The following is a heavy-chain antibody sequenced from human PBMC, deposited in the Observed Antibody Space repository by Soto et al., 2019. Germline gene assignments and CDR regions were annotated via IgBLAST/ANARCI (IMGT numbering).Heavy chain of an antibody. J-gene: IGHJ5*02. D-gene: IGHD5-18*01. CDR3: ARGSVDSAMAPSYNWCDP. CDR1: GYTFTSYS. V-gene: IGHV1-18*04. Sequence: ASVKVSCKTSGYTFTSYSISWVRQAPGQGLEWMGWISGYNGHTNYAQNLQGRVTMTTDTSTSTAHMELRSLRSDDTAVYYCARGSVDSAMAPSYNWCDPWGQGTLVTVSS. CDR2: ISGYNGHT.